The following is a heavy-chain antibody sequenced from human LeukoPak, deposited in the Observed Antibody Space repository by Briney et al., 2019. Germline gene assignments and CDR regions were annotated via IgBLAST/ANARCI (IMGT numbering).Heavy chain of an antibody. D-gene: IGHD1-26*01. V-gene: IGHV4-4*02. J-gene: IGHJ4*02. CDR3: ARESGAFSPFGF. Sequence: PSGTLSLTRAVSGGSILSTNWWSRVRQPPGKGLAWIGEVHLSGASNYNPSLKSRVSMSIDKSRTHLSLELTSVTAADTAIYYCARESGAFSPFGFWGQGTLVTVSS. CDR2: VHLSGAS. CDR1: GGSILSTNW.